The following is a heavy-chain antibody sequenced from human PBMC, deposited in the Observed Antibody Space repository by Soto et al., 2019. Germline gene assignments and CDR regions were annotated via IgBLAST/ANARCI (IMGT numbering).Heavy chain of an antibody. V-gene: IGHV3-30-3*01. Sequence: QVQLVESGGGVVQPGRSLRLSCAASGFTFSDSAMHWVRQAPGKGLEWLAFISYDGSNKYYADSVQGRFTISRDNSESILYLRLSSLTTEDTGLYYCATDVTVIAALVTTYFDCWGQGTLVTVSS. D-gene: IGHD3-22*01. CDR1: GFTFSDSA. J-gene: IGHJ4*02. CDR3: ATDVTVIAALVTTYFDC. CDR2: ISYDGSNK.